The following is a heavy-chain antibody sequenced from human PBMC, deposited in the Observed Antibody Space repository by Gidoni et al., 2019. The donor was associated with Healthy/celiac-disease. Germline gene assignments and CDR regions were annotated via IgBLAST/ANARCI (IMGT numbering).Heavy chain of an antibody. Sequence: QVQLQQSGPGLVKPSQTLSLTCAISGDRVTSNSAAWNWIRQSPSRGLEWLGRTYYRSKWYNDYAVSVKSRITINPDTSKNQFSLQLNSVTPEDTAVYYCARMRIYYGDYHYDGDSDDAFDIWGQGTMVTVSS. CDR2: TYYRSKWYN. CDR1: GDRVTSNSAA. D-gene: IGHD4-17*01. J-gene: IGHJ3*02. CDR3: ARMRIYYGDYHYDGDSDDAFDI. V-gene: IGHV6-1*01.